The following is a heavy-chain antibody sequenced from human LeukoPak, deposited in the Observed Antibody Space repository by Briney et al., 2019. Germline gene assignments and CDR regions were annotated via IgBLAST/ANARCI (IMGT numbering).Heavy chain of an antibody. D-gene: IGHD6-19*01. V-gene: IGHV4-59*01. CDR3: ARAKQWLVQGYYYYGMYV. J-gene: IGHJ6*02. CDR1: GGSISSYY. CDR2: IYYSGST. Sequence: SETLPLTCTVSGGSISSYYWSWIRQPPGKGLEWIGYIYYSGSTNYNPSLKSRVTISVDTSKNQFSLKLSSVTAADTAVYYCARAKQWLVQGYYYYGMYVWGQGTTVTVSS.